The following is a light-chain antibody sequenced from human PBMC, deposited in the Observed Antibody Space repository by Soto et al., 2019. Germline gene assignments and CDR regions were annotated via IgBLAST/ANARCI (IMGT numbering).Light chain of an antibody. V-gene: IGKV1-39*01. CDR1: QTSSSY. CDR3: QQSHSIPYT. Sequence: DIQMTQSPSSLSASVGDRVTITCRASQTSSSYFNWYQQKPVKAPKLLIYAASSLQSGDPSRFSGSESETDFSLTIRSLQPEDFATYYCQQSHSIPYTFGQGTKLEI. J-gene: IGKJ2*01. CDR2: AAS.